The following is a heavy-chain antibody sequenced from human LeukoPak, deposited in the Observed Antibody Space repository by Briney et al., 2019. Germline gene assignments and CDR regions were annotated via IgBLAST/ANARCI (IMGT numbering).Heavy chain of an antibody. Sequence: GGSLRLSCAASGFTFSSYEMNWVRQAPGKGLEWISYITSRGSTIYYADSVKGRFTISRDNAKNSLYLQMNSLRAEDTAVYYCARDATLYPSYFDYWGQGTLVTVSS. J-gene: IGHJ4*02. CDR1: GFTFSSYE. V-gene: IGHV3-48*03. D-gene: IGHD2-15*01. CDR2: ITSRGSTI. CDR3: ARDATLYPSYFDY.